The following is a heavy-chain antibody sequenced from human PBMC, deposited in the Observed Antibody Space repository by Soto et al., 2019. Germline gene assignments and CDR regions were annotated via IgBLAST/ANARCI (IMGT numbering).Heavy chain of an antibody. J-gene: IGHJ6*02. Sequence: PGESLKISCKGSGYSFTSYWISWVRQMPGKGLEWMGRIDPSDSYTNYSPSFQGHVTISADKSISTAYLQWSSLRASDTAMYYCAVGLESSGWDYYYYYGMDVWGQGNTVTVSS. CDR1: GYSFTSYW. CDR3: AVGLESSGWDYYYYYGMDV. CDR2: IDPSDSYT. V-gene: IGHV5-10-1*01. D-gene: IGHD6-19*01.